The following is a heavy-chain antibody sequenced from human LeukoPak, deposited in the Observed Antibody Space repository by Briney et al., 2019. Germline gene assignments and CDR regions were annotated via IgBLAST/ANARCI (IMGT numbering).Heavy chain of an antibody. J-gene: IGHJ3*02. CDR3: AREIVVVISRAFDI. CDR1: GYTFTGYY. CDR2: INPSGGST. Sequence: ASVKVSCKASGYTFTGYYMHWVRQAPGQGLEWMGIINPSGGSTSYAQKFQGRVTMTRDMSTSTVYMGLSSLRSEDTAVYYCAREIVVVISRAFDIWGQGTMVTVSS. V-gene: IGHV1-46*01. D-gene: IGHD3-22*01.